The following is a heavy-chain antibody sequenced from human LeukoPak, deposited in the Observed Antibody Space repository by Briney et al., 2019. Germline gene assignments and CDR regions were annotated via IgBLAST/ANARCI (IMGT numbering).Heavy chain of an antibody. CDR3: ARDLYRIVVVPHYFDS. J-gene: IGHJ4*02. V-gene: IGHV3-66*01. CDR1: GFTVSSNY. D-gene: IGHD3-22*01. Sequence: GGSLRLSRAASGFTVSSNYMSWVRQAPGKGLEWVSVIYSGGSTYYADSVKGRFTISRDNAKNSLYLQMNSLRAEDTAVYYCARDLYRIVVVPHYFDSWGQGTLVTVSS. CDR2: IYSGGST.